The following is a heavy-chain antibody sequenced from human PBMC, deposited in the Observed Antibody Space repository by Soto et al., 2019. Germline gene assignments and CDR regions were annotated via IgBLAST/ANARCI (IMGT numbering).Heavy chain of an antibody. D-gene: IGHD3-22*01. J-gene: IGHJ3*02. Sequence: GGSLRLSCAASGFTFDNYAMHWVRQAPGKGLEWVSSISSSSSYIYYADSVKGRFTISRDNAKNSLYLQMNSLRAEDTAVYYCARESYYYDSSGYYPFDIWGQGTMVTVSS. CDR1: GFTFDNYA. CDR3: ARESYYYDSSGYYPFDI. V-gene: IGHV3-21*01. CDR2: ISSSSSYI.